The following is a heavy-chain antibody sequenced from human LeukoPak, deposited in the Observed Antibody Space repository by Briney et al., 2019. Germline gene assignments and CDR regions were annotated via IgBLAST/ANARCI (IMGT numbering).Heavy chain of an antibody. V-gene: IGHV4-34*01. CDR2: INHSGST. J-gene: IGHJ4*02. CDR3: AIPGANTVTTLDY. Sequence: SETLSLTCAVYGGFFSGYYWSWIRQPPGEGLEWIGEINHSGSTNYHPSLKSRVTISVDTSKNQFSLKLSSVTAADTAVYYCAIPGANTVTTLDYWGQGTLVTVSS. D-gene: IGHD4-17*01. CDR1: GGFFSGYY.